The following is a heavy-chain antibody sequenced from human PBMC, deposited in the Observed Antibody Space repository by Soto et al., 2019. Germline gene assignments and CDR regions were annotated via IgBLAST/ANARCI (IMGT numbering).Heavy chain of an antibody. J-gene: IGHJ5*02. Sequence: GASVKVTCKASGYTFTSYDINWVRQATGQGLEWMGWMNPNSGHTGFAQKFQGRITMTRNTSITTAYLELSSLRSEDTAVYYCARGHSTDNWFDPWRQGTLVTVSS. V-gene: IGHV1-8*01. CDR3: ARGHSTDNWFDP. CDR1: GYTFTSYD. CDR2: MNPNSGHT.